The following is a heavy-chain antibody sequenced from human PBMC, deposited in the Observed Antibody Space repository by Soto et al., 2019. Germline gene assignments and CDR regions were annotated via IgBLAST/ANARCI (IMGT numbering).Heavy chain of an antibody. D-gene: IGHD6-13*01. V-gene: IGHV4-34*09. Sequence: SETLSLTCAVYGGSFSDYSWIWVRQPPGKGLEWIGEINYSGSTNYNPSLKSRVTISVDTSKNQFSLKLSSVTAADTAVYYCARDLRIAGRYYFDYWGQGTLVTVSS. CDR2: INYSGST. CDR1: GGSFSDYS. J-gene: IGHJ4*02. CDR3: ARDLRIAGRYYFDY.